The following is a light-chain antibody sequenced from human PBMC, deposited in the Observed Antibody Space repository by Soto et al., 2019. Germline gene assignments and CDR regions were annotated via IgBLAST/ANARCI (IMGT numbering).Light chain of an antibody. Sequence: QSVLTQPASVSGSPGQSINISCTGTSSDVGSYDVVSWYQQHPGKAPKLIIYEGTKRPPGVSNRLSGSKSGNTASLTISGLQAEDEADYYCCSSAGSRILSWVFGGGTKVTGL. J-gene: IGLJ3*02. V-gene: IGLV2-23*01. CDR3: CSSAGSRILSWV. CDR2: EGT. CDR1: SSDVGSYDV.